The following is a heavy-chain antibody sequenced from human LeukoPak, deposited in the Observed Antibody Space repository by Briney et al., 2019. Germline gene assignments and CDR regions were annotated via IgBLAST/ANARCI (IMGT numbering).Heavy chain of an antibody. V-gene: IGHV3-21*01. CDR1: GFTFSSYS. CDR2: INSYSSEI. Sequence: GGSLRLSCATSGFTFSSYSMTWVRQAPGKGLDWVSSINSYSSEIYYADSVKGRSTISRDNAKNSLFLQMNSLRAEDTAVYYCARFALKAPPTDWGQGTLVTVSS. CDR3: ARFALKAPPTD. J-gene: IGHJ4*02.